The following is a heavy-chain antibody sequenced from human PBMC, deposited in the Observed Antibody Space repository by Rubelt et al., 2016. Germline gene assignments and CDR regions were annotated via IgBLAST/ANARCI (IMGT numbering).Heavy chain of an antibody. CDR3: AKAPRIAAAAEFFDY. CDR1: GFTFSSYA. D-gene: IGHD6-13*01. CDR2: ISASGTST. J-gene: IGHJ4*02. Sequence: EVQLLESGGGLVQPGGSLSLSCAASGFTFSSYAMSWVRQAPGKGLEWVSTISASGTSTYYADSVKGRFTISRDNSQNTLYLQMISLRAEDTALYFCAKAPRIAAAAEFFDYWGQGTLVNVSS. V-gene: IGHV3-23*01.